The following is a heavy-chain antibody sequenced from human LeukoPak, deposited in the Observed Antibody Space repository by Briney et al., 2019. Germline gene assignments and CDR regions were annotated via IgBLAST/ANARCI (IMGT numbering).Heavy chain of an antibody. V-gene: IGHV4-59*01. Sequence: SETLSLTCTVSGGSISSNYWSWIRQPPGKGLEWIGYIYTSGNTNYNPSLKSRVTISVDTSKNQFSLKLSSVTAADTAVYYCARDADWFDPWGQGTLVTVSS. CDR2: IYTSGNT. J-gene: IGHJ5*02. CDR3: ARDADWFDP. CDR1: GGSISSNY.